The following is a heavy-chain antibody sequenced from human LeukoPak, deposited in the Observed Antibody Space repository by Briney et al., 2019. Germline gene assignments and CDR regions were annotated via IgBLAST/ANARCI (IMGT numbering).Heavy chain of an antibody. D-gene: IGHD5-18*01. Sequence: PGGSLRLSCAASGFNFSKYWMNWVRQAPGKGLEWVSGISGSGASTYYADSVKGRFTISRDNSKNTLYLQMNGLRAEDTAVYYCAKAPWGIQVWYFDYWGQGTLVTVSS. CDR3: AKAPWGIQVWYFDY. J-gene: IGHJ4*02. CDR2: ISGSGAST. CDR1: GFNFSKYW. V-gene: IGHV3-23*01.